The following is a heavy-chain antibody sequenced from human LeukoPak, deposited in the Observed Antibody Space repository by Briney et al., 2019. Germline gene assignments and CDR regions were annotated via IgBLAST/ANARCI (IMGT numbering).Heavy chain of an antibody. V-gene: IGHV3-30*18. D-gene: IGHD5-24*01. CDR3: AKGKDEMATIIPYFDY. Sequence: GGSLRLSCAASGFTFSSYWMSWVRQAPGKGLEWVAVISYDGSNKYYADSVKGRFTISRDNSKDTLYLQMNSLRAEDTAVYYCAKGKDEMATIIPYFDYWGQGTLVTVSS. CDR1: GFTFSSYW. J-gene: IGHJ4*02. CDR2: ISYDGSNK.